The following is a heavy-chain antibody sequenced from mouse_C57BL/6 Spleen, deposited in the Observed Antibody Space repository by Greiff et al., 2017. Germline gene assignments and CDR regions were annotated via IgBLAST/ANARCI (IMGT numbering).Heavy chain of an antibody. J-gene: IGHJ1*03. D-gene: IGHD1-1*01. CDR2: ISDGGSYT. CDR3: ARRYYGSSYGYFDV. V-gene: IGHV5-4*03. CDR1: GFTFSSYA. Sequence: EVNVVESGGGLVKPGGSLKLSCAASGFTFSSYAMSWVRQTPEKRLEWVATISDGGSYTYYPDNVKGRFTISRDNAKNNLYLQMSHLKSEDTAMYYCARRYYGSSYGYFDVWGTGTTVTVSS.